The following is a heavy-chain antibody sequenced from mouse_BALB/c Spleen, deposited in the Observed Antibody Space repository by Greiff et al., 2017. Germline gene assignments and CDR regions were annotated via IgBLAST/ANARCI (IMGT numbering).Heavy chain of an antibody. D-gene: IGHD1-1*01. CDR2: INPSTGYT. V-gene: IGHV1-7*01. CDR3: ARSEGILLRYYGAWFAY. Sequence: QVQLKESGAELAKPGASVKMSCKASGYTFTSYWMHWVKQRPGQGLEWIGYINPSTGYTEYNQKFKDKATLTADKSSSTAYMQLSSLTSEDSAVYYCARSEGILLRYYGAWFAYWGQGTLVTVSA. J-gene: IGHJ3*01. CDR1: GYTFTSYW.